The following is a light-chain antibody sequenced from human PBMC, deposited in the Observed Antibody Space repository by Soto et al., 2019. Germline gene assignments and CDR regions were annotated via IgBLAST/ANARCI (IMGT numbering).Light chain of an antibody. CDR2: AAS. CDR1: QSISAY. Sequence: DIQMTQSPSSMSASVGDRVTNTCRASQSISAYLNWYQQKPGKAPKLLIYAASSLQSGVPSRFSGSGSGTDFTLTISSLQPEDFATYYCQESYSTPSVTFGPGTKVDIK. J-gene: IGKJ3*01. V-gene: IGKV1-39*01. CDR3: QESYSTPSVT.